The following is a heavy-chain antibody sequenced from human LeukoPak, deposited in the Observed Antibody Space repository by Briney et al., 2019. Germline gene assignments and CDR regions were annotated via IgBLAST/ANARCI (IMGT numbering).Heavy chain of an antibody. J-gene: IGHJ5*02. CDR2: IWYDGSNK. Sequence: PGGSLRLSCAASGFTFRSYGMHWVRQAPGKGLEWVAVIWYDGSNKYYADSVKGRFTISRDNSKNTLYLQMNSLRAEDTAVYYCAREGENFLRRGGFAPGGQEPRVPVPS. V-gene: IGHV3-33*01. CDR1: GFTFRSYG. D-gene: IGHD2/OR15-2a*01. CDR3: AREGENFLRRGGFAP.